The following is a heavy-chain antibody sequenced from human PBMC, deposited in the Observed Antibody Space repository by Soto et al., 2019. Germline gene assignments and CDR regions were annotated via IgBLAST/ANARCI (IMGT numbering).Heavy chain of an antibody. J-gene: IGHJ5*02. CDR3: ARHSKFVSGSRFDP. D-gene: IGHD1-26*01. CDR2: IFPDDSDT. V-gene: IGHV5-51*01. Sequence: GESLKISCKASGYTFTNYWIGWVRQMPGKGLEWMRIIFPDDSDTRYSPSFQGQVTISADRSTTTAYLQWSSLRASDTAMYYCARHSKFVSGSRFDPGGQGTLVTVSS. CDR1: GYTFTNYW.